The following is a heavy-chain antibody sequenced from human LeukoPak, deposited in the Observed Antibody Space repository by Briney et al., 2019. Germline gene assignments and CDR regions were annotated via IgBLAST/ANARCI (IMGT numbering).Heavy chain of an antibody. J-gene: IGHJ1*01. V-gene: IGHV1-69*13. CDR1: GGTFSSYA. D-gene: IGHD2-15*01. Sequence: SVKVSCKASGGTFSSYAISWVRQAPGQGLEWMGGIIPIFGTANYAQKFQGRVTITADESTSTAYMELSSLRSEDTAVYYCARDSPGPYCSGGSCYPLEYSQHWGQGTLVTVSS. CDR3: ARDSPGPYCSGGSCYPLEYSQH. CDR2: IIPIFGTA.